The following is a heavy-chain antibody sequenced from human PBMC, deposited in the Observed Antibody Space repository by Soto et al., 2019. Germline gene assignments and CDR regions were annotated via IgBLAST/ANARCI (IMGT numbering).Heavy chain of an antibody. CDR2: IFYSGST. CDR3: ARGSPPSKYGLDV. D-gene: IGHD6-13*01. V-gene: IGHV4-59*01. Sequence: PSETLSLTCTVSGGSISYYYWNWIRQSPGKGLEWIGYIFYSGSTHYNPSLKSRVTISIDTSKNQFSLRLTSVTAADTAVYFCARGSPPSKYGLDVWGHGTTVTVSS. CDR1: GGSISYYY. J-gene: IGHJ6*02.